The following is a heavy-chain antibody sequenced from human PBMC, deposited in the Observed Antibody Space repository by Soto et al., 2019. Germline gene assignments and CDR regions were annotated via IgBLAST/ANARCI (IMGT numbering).Heavy chain of an antibody. Sequence: ASVKVSCKVSGYTLTELSMHWVRQAPGKGLEWMGGFDPEDGETIYAQKFQGRVTMTEDTSTDTAYMELSSLRSEDTAVYYCATLTLEGVSVAGRVSYYYCMDVWGQGTTVTVSS. CDR2: FDPEDGET. J-gene: IGHJ6*02. CDR1: GYTLTELS. CDR3: ATLTLEGVSVAGRVSYYYCMDV. V-gene: IGHV1-24*01. D-gene: IGHD6-19*01.